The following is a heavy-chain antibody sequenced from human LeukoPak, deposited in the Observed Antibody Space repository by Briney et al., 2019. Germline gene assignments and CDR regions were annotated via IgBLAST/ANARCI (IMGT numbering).Heavy chain of an antibody. Sequence: GGSLRLSCAASGFTFSSYAMHWVRQAPGKGLEWVAVISYDGSNKYYADSVKGRFTISRDNSKNTLYLQMNSLRAEDTAVYYCAREEGGYCSSTSCLLPSYWGQGTLVTVSS. CDR2: ISYDGSNK. CDR3: AREEGGYCSSTSCLLPSY. J-gene: IGHJ4*02. CDR1: GFTFSSYA. V-gene: IGHV3-30*04. D-gene: IGHD2-2*03.